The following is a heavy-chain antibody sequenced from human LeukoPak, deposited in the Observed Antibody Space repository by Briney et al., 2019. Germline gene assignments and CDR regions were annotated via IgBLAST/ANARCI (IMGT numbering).Heavy chain of an antibody. CDR1: GYSFTSYW. V-gene: IGHV5-51*01. D-gene: IGHD2-2*01. CDR3: ARHTLGYCSSTSCGSSGDYYYYGMDV. Sequence: KHGESLKISCKGSGYSFTSYWIGWVRQMPGKGLEWMGIICPGDSDTRYSPSFQGQVTISADKSISTAYLQWSSLKASDTAMYYCARHTLGYCSSTSCGSSGDYYYYGMDVWGQGTTVTVSS. CDR2: ICPGDSDT. J-gene: IGHJ6*02.